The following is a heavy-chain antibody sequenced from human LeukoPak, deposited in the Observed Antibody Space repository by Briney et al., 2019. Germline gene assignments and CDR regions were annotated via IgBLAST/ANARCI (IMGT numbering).Heavy chain of an antibody. CDR2: ISSSGSTI. CDR3: ARDYTYYYDSSGYSP. D-gene: IGHD3-22*01. CDR1: GFTFSDYY. Sequence: KPGGSLRLSCAASGFTFSDYYMSWIRQAPGKGREWVSYISSSGSTIYYADSVKGRFTISRDNAKNSLYLQVNSLRAEDTAVYYCARDYTYYYDSSGYSPWGQGTLVTVSS. V-gene: IGHV3-11*01. J-gene: IGHJ5*02.